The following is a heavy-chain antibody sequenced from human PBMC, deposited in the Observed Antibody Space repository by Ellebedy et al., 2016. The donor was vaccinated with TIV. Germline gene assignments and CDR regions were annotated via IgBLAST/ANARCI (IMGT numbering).Heavy chain of an antibody. D-gene: IGHD3-10*01. CDR2: INHSGST. Sequence: SETLSLTXAVYGGSFSGYYWSWIRQPPGKGLEWIGEINHSGSTNYNPSLKSRVTISVDTSKNQFSLKLSSVTAADTAVYYCPRGGSYGSGSYYWRYWGQGTLVTVSS. CDR3: PRGGSYGSGSYYWRY. CDR1: GGSFSGYY. V-gene: IGHV4-34*01. J-gene: IGHJ4*02.